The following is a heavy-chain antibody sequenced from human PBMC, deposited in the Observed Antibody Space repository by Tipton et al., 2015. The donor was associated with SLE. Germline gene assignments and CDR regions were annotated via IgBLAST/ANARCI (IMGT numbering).Heavy chain of an antibody. J-gene: IGHJ3*02. V-gene: IGHV4-59*01. CDR3: ARAEGSCDAFDI. CDR2: IYYSGST. CDR1: GGSISSYY. Sequence: TLSLTCTVSGGSISSYYWSWIRQPPGRVLEWIGYIYYSGSTNYNPSLKSRVTISVDTSKNQFSLKLSSVAAADTAVYYCARAEGSCDAFDIWGQGTMVTVSS. D-gene: IGHD2-15*01.